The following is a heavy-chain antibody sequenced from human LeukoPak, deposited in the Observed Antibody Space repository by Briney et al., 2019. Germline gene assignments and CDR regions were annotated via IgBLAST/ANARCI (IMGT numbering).Heavy chain of an antibody. CDR2: IRIKAYGGTT. Sequence: PGGSLRLSCTASGFTFGDYAMSWVRQAPRKGLEWVGFIRIKAYGGTTGYAASVKGRFTISRDDSKSIAYLQMNSLKTEDTAVYYCARGSCTNGVCYHFDYWGQGTLVTVSS. CDR1: GFTFGDYA. V-gene: IGHV3-49*04. CDR3: ARGSCTNGVCYHFDY. J-gene: IGHJ4*02. D-gene: IGHD2-8*01.